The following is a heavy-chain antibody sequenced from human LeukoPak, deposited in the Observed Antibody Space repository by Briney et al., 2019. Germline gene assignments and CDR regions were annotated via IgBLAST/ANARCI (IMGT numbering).Heavy chain of an antibody. D-gene: IGHD3-3*02. CDR2: ISYDGSNK. CDR3: AKVASIDSGDDY. J-gene: IGHJ4*02. Sequence: PGRSLRLSCAASGFTFSSYGMHWVRQAPGKGLEWVAVISYDGSNKYYADSVKGRFTISRDNSKNTLYLQMNSLRAEDTAVYYCAKVASIDSGDDYWGQGTLVTVSS. V-gene: IGHV3-30*18. CDR1: GFTFSSYG.